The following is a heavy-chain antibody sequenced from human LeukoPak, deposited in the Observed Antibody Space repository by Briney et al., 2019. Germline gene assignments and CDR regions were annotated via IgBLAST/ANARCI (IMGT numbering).Heavy chain of an antibody. CDR3: ARDSQIVVPVEGWFDP. J-gene: IGHJ5*02. V-gene: IGHV3-7*01. CDR2: IKQDGSEK. Sequence: GGSLRLSCAVSGFTFSSYWMSWVRQAPGKGLEWVANIKQDGSEKYYVDSVKGRFTISRDNAKNSLYLQMNSLRAEDTAVYYCARDSQIVVPVEGWFDPWGQGTLVTVSS. CDR1: GFTFSSYW. D-gene: IGHD3-22*01.